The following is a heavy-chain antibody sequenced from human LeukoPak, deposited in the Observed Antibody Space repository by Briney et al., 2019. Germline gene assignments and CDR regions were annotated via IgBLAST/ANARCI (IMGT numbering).Heavy chain of an antibody. J-gene: IGHJ4*02. CDR3: AREAPGGSGWTYFDS. CDR2: IYASGGA. D-gene: IGHD6-19*01. V-gene: IGHV4-59*02. CDR1: VGSVSGHY. Sequence: SETLSLTCAVSVGSVSGHYWDWIRQPPGKGLEWVGYIYASGGANYNPSLKSRGTISLDSSENRFSLKLTSVTAADTAVYYCAREAPGGSGWTYFDSWGQGSLVTVSS.